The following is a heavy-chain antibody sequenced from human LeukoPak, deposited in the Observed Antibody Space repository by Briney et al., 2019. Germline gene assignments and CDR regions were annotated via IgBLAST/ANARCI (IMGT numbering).Heavy chain of an antibody. D-gene: IGHD3-3*01. V-gene: IGHV4-59*12. J-gene: IGHJ6*03. CDR3: TRYRSWSSPSFLLRGYMDV. Sequence: SGTLSLTCNVSGGSINSDYWSWIRHAPGQGLEWIGRIYYIVGTYHNPTLKCRVTISVDTSKQQSSLKLSSVLSPAPAVSYFTRYRSWSSPSFLLRGYMDVWGKGTTVTVSS. CDR2: IYYIVGT. CDR1: GGSINSDY.